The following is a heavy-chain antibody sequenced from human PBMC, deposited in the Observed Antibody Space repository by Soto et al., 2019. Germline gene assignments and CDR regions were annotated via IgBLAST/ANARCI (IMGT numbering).Heavy chain of an antibody. J-gene: IGHJ4*02. Sequence: QITLKESGPTLVKLTHTLTLTGTISGFSLSTTRVAVAWIRLRPGKALEWLALIYWDDDTLYSPFMKSSLTITKTTPKHHVVLTMTYMDPVDTATSYCSHIVVAGLGYYFDYWGQGPLVTVSS. CDR1: GFSLSTTRVA. D-gene: IGHD6-19*01. V-gene: IGHV2-5*02. CDR2: IYWDDDT. CDR3: SHIVVAGLGYYFDY.